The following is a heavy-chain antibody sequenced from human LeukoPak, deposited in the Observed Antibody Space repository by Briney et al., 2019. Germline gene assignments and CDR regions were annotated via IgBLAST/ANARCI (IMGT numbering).Heavy chain of an antibody. Sequence: GGSLRLSCAASGSIFSSYAMSWVRQAPGKGLEWVSAISGSGGSTYYADSVKGRFTISRDNSKNTLYLQMNSLRAEDTAVYYCAKDSRPARDIVVVVAATWDYWGQGTLVTVSS. D-gene: IGHD2-15*01. J-gene: IGHJ4*02. CDR3: AKDSRPARDIVVVVAATWDY. CDR1: GSIFSSYA. V-gene: IGHV3-23*01. CDR2: ISGSGGST.